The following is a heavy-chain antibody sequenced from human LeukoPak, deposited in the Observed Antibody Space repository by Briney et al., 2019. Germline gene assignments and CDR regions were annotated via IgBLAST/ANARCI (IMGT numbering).Heavy chain of an antibody. CDR3: ARDGPRPVRGGFDY. V-gene: IGHV3-21*01. Sequence: GGSLRLSCAASGFTFSSYSMNWVRQAPGKGLEWVSSISSSSYIYYADSVKGRFTISRDNAKNSLYLQMNSLRAEDTAVYYCARDGPRPVRGGFDYWGQGTLVTVSS. CDR1: GFTFSSYS. D-gene: IGHD3-10*01. CDR2: ISSSSYI. J-gene: IGHJ4*02.